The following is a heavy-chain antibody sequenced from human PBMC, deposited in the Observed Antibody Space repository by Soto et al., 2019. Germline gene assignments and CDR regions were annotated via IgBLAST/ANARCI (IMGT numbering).Heavy chain of an antibody. CDR3: ARVGYCSSTPCWPIGYFEY. CDR1: GDSISSFY. D-gene: IGHD2-2*01. CDR2: IFSSGST. J-gene: IGHJ4*02. Sequence: SETLSLTCTVSGDSISSFYWTWLRQPPGKGLEWVGYIFSSGSTNYNPSLKSRVTISVDTSENQFSLKLTSVTAADTAVYYCARVGYCSSTPCWPIGYFEYWGQGTLVTVSS. V-gene: IGHV4-59*01.